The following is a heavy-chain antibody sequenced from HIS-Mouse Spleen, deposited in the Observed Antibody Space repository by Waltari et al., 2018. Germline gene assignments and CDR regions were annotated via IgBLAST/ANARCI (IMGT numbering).Heavy chain of an antibody. Sequence: QVQLVQSGAEVKKPGASVKVSCKASGYTFTSYDINWVRQATGQGLEWMGWMNPNSGNTGYAQKFQGRVTMTRNTSISTAYMELSSLRSEDTAVYYCARWEYCSGGSCQSAFDIWAKGQWSPSLQ. J-gene: IGHJ3*02. CDR3: ARWEYCSGGSCQSAFDI. D-gene: IGHD2-15*01. V-gene: IGHV1-8*01. CDR2: MNPNSGNT. CDR1: GYTFTSYD.